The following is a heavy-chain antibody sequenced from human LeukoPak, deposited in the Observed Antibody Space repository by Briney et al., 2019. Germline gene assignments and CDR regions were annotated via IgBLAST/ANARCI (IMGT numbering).Heavy chain of an antibody. CDR2: INPNSGGT. D-gene: IGHD5-24*01. V-gene: IGHV1-2*02. CDR3: ARDSSRDGYNLEGDY. J-gene: IGHJ4*02. CDR1: GYTFTGYY. Sequence: ASVKVSCKASGYTFTGYYMHWVRQAPGQGLEWMGWINPNSGGTNYAQKFRGRVTMTRDTSISTAYMELSRLRSDDTAVHYCARDSSRDGYNLEGDYWGQGTLVTVSS.